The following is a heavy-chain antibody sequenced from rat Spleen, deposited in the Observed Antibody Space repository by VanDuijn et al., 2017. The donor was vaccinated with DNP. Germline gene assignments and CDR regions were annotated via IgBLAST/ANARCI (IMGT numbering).Heavy chain of an antibody. CDR3: TKHKGSSSSYTMDA. Sequence: EVQLVESGGGLVQPGRSLKLSCAASGFTFSKYGMAWVRQAPTKGLEWVASISTVGDNAYYRDSVKGRFTISRDNAKNTQYLQMDSLRSEDTATYDSTKHKGSSSSYTMDAWGQGTSVTVSS. V-gene: IGHV5S13*01. CDR2: ISTVGDNA. D-gene: IGHD1-2*01. J-gene: IGHJ4*01. CDR1: GFTFSKYG.